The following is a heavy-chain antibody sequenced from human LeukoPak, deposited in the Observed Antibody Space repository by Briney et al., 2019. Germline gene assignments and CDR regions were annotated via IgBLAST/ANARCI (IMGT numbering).Heavy chain of an antibody. CDR1: VPTFIDAW. D-gene: IGHD6-19*01. J-gene: IGHJ5*02. V-gene: IGHV3-15*01. CDR2: IKSKGGGETT. Sequence: GGSLRLSCAVSVPTFIDAWMGWVRQAPGKGLEWVGRIKSKGGGETTDYAAPVKGRFAISRDDSKNMLYLQMNSLKMEDTAVYFCTWDRSGWYVFSSWGQGTLATVSS. CDR3: TWDRSGWYVFSS.